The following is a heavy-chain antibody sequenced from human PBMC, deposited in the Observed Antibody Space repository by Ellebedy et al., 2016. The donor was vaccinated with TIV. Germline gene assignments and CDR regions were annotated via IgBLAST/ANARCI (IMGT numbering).Heavy chain of an antibody. CDR2: LIPMYGKT. J-gene: IGHJ5*02. Sequence: AASVTVSCKASGVTFSRYAVSWVRQAPGQGLEWMGTLIPMYGKTHYAQKLQGRVTIAADESTNTAFMELSSLKSEDTAIYYCARGEYRNWIDPWGQGTLVTVSS. D-gene: IGHD2-2*03. V-gene: IGHV1-69*13. CDR3: ARGEYRNWIDP. CDR1: GVTFSRYA.